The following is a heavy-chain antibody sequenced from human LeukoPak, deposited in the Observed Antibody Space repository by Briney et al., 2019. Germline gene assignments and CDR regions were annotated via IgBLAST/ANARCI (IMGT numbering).Heavy chain of an antibody. J-gene: IGHJ4*02. D-gene: IGHD7-27*01. CDR3: ASNTGTVFDY. CDR1: GGSISSSSYY. CDR2: VYYSGST. V-gene: IGHV4-61*01. Sequence: SETLSLTCTVSGGSISSSSYYWSWIRQPPGKGLEWIGYVYYSGSTEYNPSLRSRVTISLEMSKHQFSLNLTSVTAADTAVYYCASNTGTVFDYWGQGALVTVSS.